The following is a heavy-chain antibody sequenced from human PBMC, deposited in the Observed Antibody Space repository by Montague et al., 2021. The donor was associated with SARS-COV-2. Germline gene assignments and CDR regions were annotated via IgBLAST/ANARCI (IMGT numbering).Heavy chain of an antibody. CDR2: IYPGDSDI. CDR1: GYSFTSYW. CDR3: ARPYCSSSSCYYGMDV. Sequence: QSGAEVKKPGESLKISCRGSGYSFTSYWIGWVRQMPGKGLEWMGIIYPGDSDIRYSPSFQGQVTISADKSISTAYLQWSSLKASDTGIYYCARPYCSSSSCYYGMDVWGQGTTVTVSS. D-gene: IGHD2-2*01. J-gene: IGHJ6*02. V-gene: IGHV5-51*01.